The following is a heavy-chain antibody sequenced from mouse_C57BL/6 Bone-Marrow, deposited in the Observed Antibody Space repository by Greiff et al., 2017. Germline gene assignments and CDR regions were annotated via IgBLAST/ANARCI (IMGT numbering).Heavy chain of an antibody. J-gene: IGHJ2*01. V-gene: IGHV1-55*01. D-gene: IGHD2-5*01. CDR1: GYTFTSYW. CDR3: ARASNPSVDY. CDR2: IYPGSGST. Sequence: VQLQQPGAELVKPGASVKMSCTASGYTFTSYWITWVKQRPGQGLEWIGDIYPGSGSTNYHEKFKSKATLTVDTSSSTAYMQRSSLTSEDAAVYYCARASNPSVDYWCQGTTLTVSS.